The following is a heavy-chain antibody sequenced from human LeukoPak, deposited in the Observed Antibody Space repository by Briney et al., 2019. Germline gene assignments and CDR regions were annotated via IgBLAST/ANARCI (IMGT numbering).Heavy chain of an antibody. V-gene: IGHV3-30*18. CDR1: GFTFSSYG. J-gene: IGHJ3*02. D-gene: IGHD3-10*01. Sequence: GRSLRLSCAASGFTFSSYGMHWVRQAPGKGLEWVAVISYDGSNKYYADSVKGRFTISRDNSNNTLYLQMNSLRAEDTAVYYCAKSITMVRGVPDDAFDIWGQGTMVTVSS. CDR3: AKSITMVRGVPDDAFDI. CDR2: ISYDGSNK.